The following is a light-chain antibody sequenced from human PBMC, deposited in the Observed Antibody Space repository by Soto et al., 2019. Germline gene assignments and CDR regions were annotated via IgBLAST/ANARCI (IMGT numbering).Light chain of an antibody. CDR1: SSNIRSNY. Sequence: QSVLTQPPSASGTPGQRVTISCSGSSSNIRSNYVYWYHQLPGTAPKLLIYRNNLRPSGVPDRFSGSKSGTSASLVIGGLRSEDEADYFCAAWDDSLSGYVFGTATKLTVL. CDR2: RNN. J-gene: IGLJ1*01. CDR3: AAWDDSLSGYV. V-gene: IGLV1-47*01.